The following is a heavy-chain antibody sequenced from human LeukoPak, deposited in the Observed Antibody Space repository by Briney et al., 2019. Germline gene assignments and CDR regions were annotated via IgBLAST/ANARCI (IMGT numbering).Heavy chain of an antibody. CDR1: SYSISSGYY. Sequence: PSETLSLTCAVSSYSISSGYYWGWIRQPPGKGLEWIGSIYHSGSTYYNPSLKSRVTISVDTSKNQFSLKLSSVTAADTAVYYCARLLPDSSSCFDYWGQGTLVTVSS. V-gene: IGHV4-38-2*01. CDR2: IYHSGST. D-gene: IGHD6-6*01. J-gene: IGHJ4*02. CDR3: ARLLPDSSSCFDY.